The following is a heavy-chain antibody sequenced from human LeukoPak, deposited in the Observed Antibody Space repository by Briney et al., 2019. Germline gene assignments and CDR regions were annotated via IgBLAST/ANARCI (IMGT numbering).Heavy chain of an antibody. J-gene: IGHJ5*02. V-gene: IGHV4-31*03. Sequence: KPSETLSLTCIVSGGSISSGGYYWSWIRQHPGKGLEWIGYIYYSGSTYYNPSLKSRVTISVDTSKNQFSLKLSSVTAADTAVYYCARGDHITMVRGVITNGHWFDPWGQGTLVTVSS. D-gene: IGHD3-10*01. CDR3: ARGDHITMVRGVITNGHWFDP. CDR1: GGSISSGGYY. CDR2: IYYSGST.